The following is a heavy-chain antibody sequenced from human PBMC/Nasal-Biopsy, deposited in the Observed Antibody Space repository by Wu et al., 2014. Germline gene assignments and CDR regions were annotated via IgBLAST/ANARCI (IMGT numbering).Heavy chain of an antibody. J-gene: IGHJ5*02. CDR2: IYHSGST. V-gene: IGHV4-39*01. D-gene: IGHD2-2*01. CDR1: GGSISSTGYY. Sequence: VSGGSISSTGYYWGWIRQPPGKGLEWIGIIYHSGSTYYNPSLKSRVTISVDTSKNQFSLKLSSVTAADTAVYYCARVGFCNSPSCSELNTWFDPWGQGTLVTVFS. CDR3: ARVGFCNSPSCSELNTWFDP.